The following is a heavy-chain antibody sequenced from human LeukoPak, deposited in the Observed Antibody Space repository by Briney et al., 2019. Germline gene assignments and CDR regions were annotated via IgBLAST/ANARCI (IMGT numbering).Heavy chain of an antibody. V-gene: IGHV3-74*01. D-gene: IGHD2-2*01. CDR3: AKATRGRYCSSTSCYGAYYYYGMDV. CDR2: INSDGGST. J-gene: IGHJ6*02. CDR1: GFTLSSYW. Sequence: GGSLRLSCAASGFTLSSYWMHWVRQAPGKGLVWVSGINSDGGSTRYADSVKGRFIITRDNAKNMLYLQMNSLRAEDTAVYYCAKATRGRYCSSTSCYGAYYYYGMDVWGQGTTVTVSS.